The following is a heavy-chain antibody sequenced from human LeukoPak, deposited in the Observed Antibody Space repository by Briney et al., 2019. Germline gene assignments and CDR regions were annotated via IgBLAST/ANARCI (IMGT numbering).Heavy chain of an antibody. V-gene: IGHV1-46*01. J-gene: IGHJ4*02. CDR1: GYTFTSYY. D-gene: IGHD3-3*01. CDR2: INPSGGST. CDR3: ARDSPFVRPGVVPDY. Sequence: ASVKVSCKASGYTFTSYYMHWVRQAPGQGLEWMGIINPSGGSTSYAQKFRGRVTMTRDTSTSTVYMELSSLRSEDTAVYYCARDSPFVRPGVVPDYWGQGTLVTVSS.